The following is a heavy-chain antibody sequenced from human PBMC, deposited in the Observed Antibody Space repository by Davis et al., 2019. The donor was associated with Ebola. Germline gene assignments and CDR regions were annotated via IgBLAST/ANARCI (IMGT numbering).Heavy chain of an antibody. CDR2: INPSGGST. Sequence: ASVKVSCKASGYTFTSYYMHWVRQAPGQGLEWMGIINPSGGSTSYAQKFQGRVTMTRDTSTSTVYMELSSLRSDDTAVYYCARDHGYSGSYLSYFDYWGQGTLVTVSS. CDR3: ARDHGYSGSYLSYFDY. D-gene: IGHD1-26*01. CDR1: GYTFTSYY. J-gene: IGHJ4*02. V-gene: IGHV1-46*01.